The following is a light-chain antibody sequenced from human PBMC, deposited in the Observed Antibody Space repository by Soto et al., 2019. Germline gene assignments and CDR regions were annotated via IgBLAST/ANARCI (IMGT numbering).Light chain of an antibody. CDR3: QQYNNWPLT. CDR2: GAS. Sequence: EIVMTQSPATLSVSPGERATLSCRASQSVSNNLAWYQQKPGLAPRLLISGASTRATAIPARFSGSGSGTEFTLTISSLQSEDLAVYYCQQYNNWPLTFGGGTKVEIK. CDR1: QSVSNN. J-gene: IGKJ4*01. V-gene: IGKV3-15*01.